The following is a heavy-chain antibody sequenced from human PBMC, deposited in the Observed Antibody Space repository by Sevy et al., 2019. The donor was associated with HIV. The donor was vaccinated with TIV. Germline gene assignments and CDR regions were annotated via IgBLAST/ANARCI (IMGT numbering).Heavy chain of an antibody. V-gene: IGHV1-2*02. CDR2: VNRRNRGT. CDR3: ARARLGPLGSLDS. D-gene: IGHD3-9*01. J-gene: IGHJ4*02. Sequence: ASVKVSCKASGYTFTGQYIHWVRQVPGQGLEWVGWVNRRNRGTKTAQSFEGRVTLTRDTSISTANLEMGRLTSDDTVVYFCARARLGPLGSLDSWGQGTLVTVSS. CDR1: GYTFTGQY.